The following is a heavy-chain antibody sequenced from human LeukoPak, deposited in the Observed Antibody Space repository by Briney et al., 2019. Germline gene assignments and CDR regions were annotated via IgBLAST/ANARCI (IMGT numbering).Heavy chain of an antibody. D-gene: IGHD3-3*01. CDR2: IYYSGST. CDR3: ARLTPSYYDFWSGNIDY. J-gene: IGHJ4*02. CDR1: GGSISSSSYY. V-gene: IGHV4-39*01. Sequence: NPSETLSLTCTVSGGSISSSSYYWGWIRQPPGKGLEWIGSIYYSGSTYYNPSLKSRVTISVDTSKNQFSLKLSSVTAADTAVYYCARLTPSYYDFWSGNIDYWGQGTLVTVSS.